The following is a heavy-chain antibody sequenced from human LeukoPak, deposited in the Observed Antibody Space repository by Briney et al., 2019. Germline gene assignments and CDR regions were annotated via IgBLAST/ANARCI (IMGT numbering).Heavy chain of an antibody. CDR3: AIDRLSRVDYMDF. CDR1: GYTFTSYD. J-gene: IGHJ6*03. D-gene: IGHD6-6*01. V-gene: IGHV1-2*02. CDR2: INPKNGGT. Sequence: ASVKVSCKASGYTFTSYDINWVRQATGQGLEWMGWINPKNGGTNLAQKFQGRVTLTRDTSISTTYMEMSSLRPDDTAVYYCAIDRLSRVDYMDFWGKG.